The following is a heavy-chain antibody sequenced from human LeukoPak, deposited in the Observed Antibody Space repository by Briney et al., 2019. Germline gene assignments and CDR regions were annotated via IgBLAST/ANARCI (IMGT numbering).Heavy chain of an antibody. Sequence: GGSLRLSCAASGFTFSTSVMHWVRQAPGKGLEWVAVISYDGNNKYYADSVKGRFTISRDNAKNSLYLQMNSLKTENTAVYYCVTHRPWRGVFWGQGTLVTVSS. V-gene: IGHV3-30*03. J-gene: IGHJ4*02. D-gene: IGHD3-10*01. CDR3: VTHRPWRGVF. CDR1: GFTFSTSV. CDR2: ISYDGNNK.